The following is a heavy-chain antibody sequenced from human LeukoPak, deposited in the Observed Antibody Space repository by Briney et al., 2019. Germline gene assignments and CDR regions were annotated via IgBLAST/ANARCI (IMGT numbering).Heavy chain of an antibody. D-gene: IGHD3-9*01. CDR3: ANDMLLGAAFDI. J-gene: IGHJ3*02. Sequence: PGGSLTLSCAVSGFTFDDYAINWVGQAPGKGLEWVSNINWNGASTGYGDSVKGRFTISRDNAKNSVFLQINSLRPDDTVLYCCANDMLLGAAFDIWGQGKMVIVSS. CDR1: GFTFDDYA. CDR2: INWNGAST. V-gene: IGHV3-20*04.